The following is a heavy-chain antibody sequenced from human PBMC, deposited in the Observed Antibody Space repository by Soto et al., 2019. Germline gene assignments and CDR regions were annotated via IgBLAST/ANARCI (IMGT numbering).Heavy chain of an antibody. V-gene: IGHV4-30-4*01. CDR3: ARDRVAGAVGDA. CDR2: ISHSGST. D-gene: IGHD2-15*01. CDR1: GGSVSSGDYY. Sequence: SETRSLTCNVSGGSVSSGDYYWSWIRQPPGKGLEWIGYISHSGSTYSNPSLKGRLAMSIDTSKNQFSLQLRSVTAADTAVYFCARDRVAGAVGDAWGPGTLVTVSS. J-gene: IGHJ5*02.